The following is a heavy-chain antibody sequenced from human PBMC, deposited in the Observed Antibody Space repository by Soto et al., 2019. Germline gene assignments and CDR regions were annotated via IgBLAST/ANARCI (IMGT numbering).Heavy chain of an antibody. Sequence: QVQLVQSGAEVKKPGASVKVSCKASGYTFTSYGISWVRQAPGQGLEWMGWISAYNGNTNYAQKLQGRVTMTTDTAXXTXYXXLRSLGSDDTAVYYCAREGYYDFWGGPHYDYGMDVWGQGTTVTVSS. J-gene: IGHJ6*02. CDR2: ISAYNGNT. CDR3: AREGYYDFWGGPHYDYGMDV. D-gene: IGHD3-3*01. CDR1: GYTFTSYG. V-gene: IGHV1-18*01.